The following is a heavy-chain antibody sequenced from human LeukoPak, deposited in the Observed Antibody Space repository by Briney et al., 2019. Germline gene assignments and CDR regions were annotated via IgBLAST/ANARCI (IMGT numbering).Heavy chain of an antibody. V-gene: IGHV3-7*01. J-gene: IGHJ4*02. Sequence: GGSQRLSCAASGFTFSSYWMSWVRQAPGKGLEWVANIKQDGSEKYYVDSVKGRFTISRDNAKNLLYLQMNSLRAEDTAVYYCAREGGSWDYYDSSGLHLDYWGQGTLVTVSS. D-gene: IGHD3-22*01. CDR3: AREGGSWDYYDSSGLHLDY. CDR1: GFTFSSYW. CDR2: IKQDGSEK.